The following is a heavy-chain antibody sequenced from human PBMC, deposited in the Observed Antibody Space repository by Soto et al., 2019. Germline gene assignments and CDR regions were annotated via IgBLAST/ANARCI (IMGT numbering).Heavy chain of an antibody. J-gene: IGHJ5*02. V-gene: IGHV5-10-1*01. Sequence: GESLKISCTGFGYTFTTFWISWVRQMPGKGLEWMGRIDPSDSNTKYSPTFQGHVSISVDKSISTAYLQWSSLKASDTAIYYCARLYCTSDTFYSWFDPRRQRTLFTVS. CDR2: IDPSDSNT. CDR3: ARLYCTSDTFYSWFDP. CDR1: GYTFTTFW. D-gene: IGHD2-8*02.